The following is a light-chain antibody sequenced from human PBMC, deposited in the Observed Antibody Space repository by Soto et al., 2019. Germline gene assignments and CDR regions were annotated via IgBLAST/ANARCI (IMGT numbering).Light chain of an antibody. V-gene: IGKV1-5*03. CDR1: QTISIW. CDR3: QHYNSYSEA. J-gene: IGKJ1*01. CDR2: KAS. Sequence: DIQMSQSPAALSASVGDRVTMTCRASQTISIWLAWYQQKPGKAPKLLIYKASTLESGVPSRFSGSGSGTEFTLTISSLQPDDFATYYCQHYNSYSEAFGQGTKVDIK.